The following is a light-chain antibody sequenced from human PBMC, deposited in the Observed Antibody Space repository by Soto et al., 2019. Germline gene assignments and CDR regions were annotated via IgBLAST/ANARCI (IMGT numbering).Light chain of an antibody. CDR1: QRIVRW. V-gene: IGKV1-5*01. CDR2: DAS. J-gene: IGKJ2*01. CDR3: QQYNHYSSTT. Sequence: DIQMTQSPSTLSASVGDSVTITCRASQRIVRWLAWYQQKPGKAPKLLIYDASTLQSGVPSRFSGSGSGTEFTLNITSLQADDFATYYCQQYNHYSSTTFGRGTKLEI.